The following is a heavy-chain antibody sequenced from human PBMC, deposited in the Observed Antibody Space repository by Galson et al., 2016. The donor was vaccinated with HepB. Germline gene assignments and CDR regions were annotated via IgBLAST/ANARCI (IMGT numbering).Heavy chain of an antibody. CDR3: ARGGPLEMSTILGFDY. V-gene: IGHV3-21*01. J-gene: IGHJ4*02. Sequence: SLRLSCAASGFTFSTYAMNWVRQAPGRGLEWVSSISSSSRYIYYADSVKGRFTSSRDNAKNSLFLQMNSLRAEDTALYYCARGGPLEMSTILGFDYWGQGTLVTVPS. D-gene: IGHD5-24*01. CDR2: ISSSSRYI. CDR1: GFTFSTYA.